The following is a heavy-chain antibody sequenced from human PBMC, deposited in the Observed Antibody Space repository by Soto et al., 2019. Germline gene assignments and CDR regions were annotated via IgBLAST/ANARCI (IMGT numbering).Heavy chain of an antibody. V-gene: IGHV3-33*01. J-gene: IGHJ6*02. D-gene: IGHD4-4*01. Sequence: GGSLRLSCAASGFTFSSYGMHWVRQAPGKGLEWVAVIWYDGSNKYYADSVKGRFTISRDNSKNTLYLQMNSLRAEDTAVYYCARDWRSVGSNYDPMYYYYGMDVWGQGTTVTVSS. CDR1: GFTFSSYG. CDR3: ARDWRSVGSNYDPMYYYYGMDV. CDR2: IWYDGSNK.